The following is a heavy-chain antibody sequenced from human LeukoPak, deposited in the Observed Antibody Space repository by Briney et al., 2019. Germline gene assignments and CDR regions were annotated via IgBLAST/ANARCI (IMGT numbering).Heavy chain of an antibody. Sequence: SETLSLTCAVYGGSFSGYYWGWIRQPPGKGLEWIGEINHSGSTNYNPSLKSRVTISVDTSKNQFSLKLSSVTAADTAVYYCARGRSRALRTFDIWGQGTMVTVSS. CDR2: INHSGST. CDR3: ARGRSRALRTFDI. CDR1: GGSFSGYY. D-gene: IGHD3-3*02. J-gene: IGHJ3*02. V-gene: IGHV4-34*01.